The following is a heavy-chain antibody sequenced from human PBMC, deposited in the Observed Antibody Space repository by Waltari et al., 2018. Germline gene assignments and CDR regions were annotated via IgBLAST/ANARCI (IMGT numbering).Heavy chain of an antibody. CDR3: FLITGY. J-gene: IGHJ4*02. Sequence: EVQLVESGGGLVQPGRSLRLSCAASGFTFDDYAMHWVRQAPGKGLEWVSGISWNSGSIGYADSVKGRFTISRDNAKNSLYLQMNSLRAEDTALYYCFLITGYWGQGTLVTVSS. D-gene: IGHD1-1*01. V-gene: IGHV3-9*01. CDR1: GFTFDDYA. CDR2: ISWNSGSI.